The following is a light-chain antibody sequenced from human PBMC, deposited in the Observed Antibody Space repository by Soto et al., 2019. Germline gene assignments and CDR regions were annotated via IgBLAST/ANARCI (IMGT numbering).Light chain of an antibody. CDR1: QSVSNY. CDR2: GTS. J-gene: IGKJ3*01. Sequence: EIVLTQSPATLSLSPGERATLSCRASQSVSNYLAWYQQKPGQAPRLLIYGTSIRASGVPERFSGGGSGTDFTLTITRLEPEDFAVYYCQQYGSSLFTFGPGTKVDFK. V-gene: IGKV3-20*01. CDR3: QQYGSSLFT.